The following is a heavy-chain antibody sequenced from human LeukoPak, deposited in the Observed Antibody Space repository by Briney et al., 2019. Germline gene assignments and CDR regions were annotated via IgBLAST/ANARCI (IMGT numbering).Heavy chain of an antibody. Sequence: SETLSLTCTVSGGSISSYYWSWIRQPAGKGLEWIGRIDTSGDTNYKPSLKSRVTMSVDTSKNQFSLKLSSVTAADTAVYYCARVSSSWYQDWYFDLWGRGTLVTVSS. V-gene: IGHV4-4*07. J-gene: IGHJ2*01. CDR2: IDTSGDT. CDR1: GGSISSYY. CDR3: ARVSSSWYQDWYFDL. D-gene: IGHD6-13*01.